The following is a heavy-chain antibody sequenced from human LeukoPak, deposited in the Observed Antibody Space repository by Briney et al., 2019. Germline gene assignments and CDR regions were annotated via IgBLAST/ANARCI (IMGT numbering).Heavy chain of an antibody. J-gene: IGHJ4*02. D-gene: IGHD3-10*01. CDR2: INPNSGGT. CDR1: GYTFTGYY. CDR3: ARVRPGEGWYYFDS. V-gene: IGHV1-2*02. Sequence: GASVKVSCKASGYTFTGYYMHWVRQAPGQGLEWMGWINPNSGGTNYAQKFQGRVTMTRDTSISTAYMELSRLRSDDTAVYYCARVRPGEGWYYFDSGGKEPLFTFSS.